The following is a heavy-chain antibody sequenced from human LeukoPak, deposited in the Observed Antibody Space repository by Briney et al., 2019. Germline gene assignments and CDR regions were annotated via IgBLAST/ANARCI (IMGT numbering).Heavy chain of an antibody. CDR1: GYTFTTYG. J-gene: IGHJ4*02. CDR3: ARHSITMIRGVISRTIDY. D-gene: IGHD3-10*01. Sequence: GASVKVSCKASGYTFTTYGMNWVRQAPGQGLEWMGWINTNTGNPTYAQDFTGRFVFSLDTSVNTAYLQISSLKVEDSAMYYCARHSITMIRGVISRTIDYWGQGTLVTVSS. CDR2: INTNTGNP. V-gene: IGHV7-4-1*02.